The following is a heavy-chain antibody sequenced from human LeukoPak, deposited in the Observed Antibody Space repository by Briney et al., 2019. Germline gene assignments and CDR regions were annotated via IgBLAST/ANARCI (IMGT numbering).Heavy chain of an antibody. CDR1: GYSISSGYY. CDR3: ARVGVVRGVDY. CDR2: IYHSGST. J-gene: IGHJ4*02. D-gene: IGHD3-10*01. Sequence: SETLSLTCAVSGYSISSGYYWGWIRQPPGKGLEWIGSIYHSGSTYDNPSLKSRVIMSVDTSKNQFSLKLTSVTAADTAVYYRARVGVVRGVDYWGQGTLVTVSS. V-gene: IGHV4-38-2*01.